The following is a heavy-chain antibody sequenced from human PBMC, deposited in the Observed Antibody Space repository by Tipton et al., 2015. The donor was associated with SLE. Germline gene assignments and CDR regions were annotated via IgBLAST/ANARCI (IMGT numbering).Heavy chain of an antibody. CDR2: INHSGST. J-gene: IGHJ4*02. V-gene: IGHV4-34*01. Sequence: TLSLTCTVYTGSFSGYYWSWIRQPPGKGLEWIGEINHSGSTNYNPSLKSRVTISVDTSKNQFSLKLSSVTAADTAVYYCARDGAGAVSGNYFDYWGQGALVTVSS. CDR1: TGSFSGYY. D-gene: IGHD6-19*01. CDR3: ARDGAGAVSGNYFDY.